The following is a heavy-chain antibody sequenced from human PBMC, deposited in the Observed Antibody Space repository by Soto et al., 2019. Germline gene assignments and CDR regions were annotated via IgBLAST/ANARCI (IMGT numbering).Heavy chain of an antibody. CDR2: INPNSGGT. D-gene: IGHD6-19*01. J-gene: IGHJ4*02. CDR3: AIGYSSGWYFFRIDY. CDR1: GYTFTGYY. Sequence: ASVKVSCKASGYTFTGYYMHWVRQAPGQGLEWMGWINPNSGGTNYAQKFQGRVTMTRDTSISTAYMELSRLRSDDTAVYYCAIGYSSGWYFFRIDYWGQGTLVTVSS. V-gene: IGHV1-2*02.